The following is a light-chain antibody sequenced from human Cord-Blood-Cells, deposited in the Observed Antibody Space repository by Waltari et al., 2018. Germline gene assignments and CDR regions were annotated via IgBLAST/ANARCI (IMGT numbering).Light chain of an antibody. CDR1: QSVSSSY. CDR2: GAS. J-gene: IGKJ5*01. V-gene: IGKV3-20*01. Sequence: EIVLTQSPGTLSLSPGERATLSCRASQSVSSSYLAWYQQKPGQAPRLLICGASSRATCIPDRFSGSGSGTDFTLTISRLKPQDFAVYYCQQYGSSPITFGQGTRLEIK. CDR3: QQYGSSPIT.